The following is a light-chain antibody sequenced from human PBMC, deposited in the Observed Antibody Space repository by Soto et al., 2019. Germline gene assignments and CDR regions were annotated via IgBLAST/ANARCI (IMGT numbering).Light chain of an antibody. V-gene: IGKV3-15*01. Sequence: EIVLTQSPATLSVSPGERATLSCRASQSVGSNFAWYQQKPGQAPWLLIFASSTRATGVPARFSGSGSGTEFTLTISSLQSEDFAVYYCQQYGDWPLTFGGGAKVEIE. CDR1: QSVGSN. CDR2: ASS. J-gene: IGKJ4*01. CDR3: QQYGDWPLT.